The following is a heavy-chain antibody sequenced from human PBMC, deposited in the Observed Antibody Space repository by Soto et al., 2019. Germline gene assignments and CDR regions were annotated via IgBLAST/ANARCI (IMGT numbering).Heavy chain of an antibody. CDR2: IFDSGST. CDR3: AREIIPLTTDWYFDL. Sequence: QVQLQESGPGLVKPSQTLSLTCTVSGGSISGGVYYWSWIRQPPGKGLEWIGYIFDSGSTYYNPSLNSRVTISVDTSKNQFSLRLGSVTAADTAVYYCAREIIPLTTDWYFDLWGRGTLVTVSS. D-gene: IGHD4-17*01. J-gene: IGHJ2*01. CDR1: GGSISGGVYY. V-gene: IGHV4-30-4*01.